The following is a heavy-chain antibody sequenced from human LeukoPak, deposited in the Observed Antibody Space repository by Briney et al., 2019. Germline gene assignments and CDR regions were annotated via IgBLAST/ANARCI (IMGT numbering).Heavy chain of an antibody. D-gene: IGHD3-10*01. CDR1: GFTFSSYA. CDR2: ISASGSTI. J-gene: IGHJ4*02. V-gene: IGHV3-23*01. Sequence: GGSLRLSCGASGFTFSSYAMSWVRQAPGKGLEWVSVISASGSTIFYADFVKGRFTISRDNSKNTLYLQMNSLRAEDTAVYYCSKGNYDGSGASVYWGQGTLVTVSS. CDR3: SKGNYDGSGASVY.